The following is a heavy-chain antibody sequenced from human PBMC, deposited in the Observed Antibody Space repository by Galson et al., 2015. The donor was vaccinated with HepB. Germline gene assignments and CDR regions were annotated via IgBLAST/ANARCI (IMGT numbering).Heavy chain of an antibody. CDR3: AKYSSGWYDDY. D-gene: IGHD6-19*01. CDR1: GFTFSSYA. J-gene: IGHJ4*02. CDR2: ISGSGSNT. V-gene: IGHV3-23*01. Sequence: SLRLSCAASGFTFSSYAMNWVRQAPGKGLEWVSTISGSGSNTYYADSVKGRFTISRDNSKNTLYLQMNSLRAEDTAVYYCAKYSSGWYDDYWGQGTLVTVSS.